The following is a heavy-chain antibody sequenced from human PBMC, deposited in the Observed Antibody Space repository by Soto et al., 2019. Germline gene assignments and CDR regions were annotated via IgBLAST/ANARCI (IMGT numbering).Heavy chain of an antibody. Sequence: EVQLVQSGAEVKKAGESLKISCKVSGNTFPAYWIGWVRQLPGKGLEWMGNVFPGDSDTRYSPSFQGQVTISADRSTSTAYLQWSSLKASDSAIYYCTILDYIVTPQNHPTGPFATWGQGTLVSVSS. CDR3: TILDYIVTPQNHPTGPFAT. CDR2: VFPGDSDT. D-gene: IGHD1-1*01. V-gene: IGHV5-51*01. CDR1: GNTFPAYW. J-gene: IGHJ5*02.